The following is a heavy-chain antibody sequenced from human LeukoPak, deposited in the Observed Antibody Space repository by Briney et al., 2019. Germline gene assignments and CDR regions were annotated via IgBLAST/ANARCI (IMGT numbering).Heavy chain of an antibody. CDR3: AKDRLSNGDPAAY. Sequence: GGSLRLSCAASGFTFSSSSISWVRQAPGKGLEWVSAITDAVGSTHYADSVKGRFTISRDNSKITLYLQMNSLRAEDTAVYYCAKDRLSNGDPAAYWGQGTLVTVSS. J-gene: IGHJ4*02. CDR1: GFTFSSSS. D-gene: IGHD4-17*01. CDR2: ITDAVGST. V-gene: IGHV3-23*01.